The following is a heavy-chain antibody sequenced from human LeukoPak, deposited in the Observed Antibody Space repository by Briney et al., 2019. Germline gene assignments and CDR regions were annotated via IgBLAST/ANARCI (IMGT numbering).Heavy chain of an antibody. Sequence: ASVKVSCKASGYTFTGYYMHWVRQAPGQGLEWMGRINPNSGGTNYAQKFQGRVTMTRDTSISTAYMELSRLRSDDTAVYYCARVLTGHSSSWYYWGQGTLVTVSS. CDR1: GYTFTGYY. D-gene: IGHD6-13*01. CDR2: INPNSGGT. CDR3: ARVLTGHSSSWYY. J-gene: IGHJ4*02. V-gene: IGHV1-2*06.